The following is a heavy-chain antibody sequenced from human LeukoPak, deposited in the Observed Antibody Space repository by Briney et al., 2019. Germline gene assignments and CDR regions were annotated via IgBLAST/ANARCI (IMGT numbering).Heavy chain of an antibody. CDR1: GFTFSSYS. D-gene: IGHD2-2*01. Sequence: GGSLRLSCAASGFTFSSYSMNWVRQAPGKGLEWVSYISSSSSTIYYADSVKGRFTISRDNAKNSLYLQMNSLRAEDTAVYYCARVVLVAGLYYFDYWGQGTLVTVSS. CDR2: ISSSSSTI. V-gene: IGHV3-48*01. CDR3: ARVVLVAGLYYFDY. J-gene: IGHJ4*02.